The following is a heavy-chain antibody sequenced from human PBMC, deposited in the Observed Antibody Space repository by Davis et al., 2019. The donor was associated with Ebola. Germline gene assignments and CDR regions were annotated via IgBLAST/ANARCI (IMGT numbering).Heavy chain of an antibody. CDR2: INSDGSST. CDR3: ARDLSLVDYGDPSGLDY. CDR1: GFTFNTYW. Sequence: HTGGSLRLSCAASGFTFNTYWMHWVRQAPGKGLVWVSRINSDGSSTSYADSVKGRFTISRDNSKNTLYLQMNSLRAEDTAVYYCARDLSLVDYGDPSGLDYWGQGTLVTVSS. V-gene: IGHV3-74*01. D-gene: IGHD4-17*01. J-gene: IGHJ4*02.